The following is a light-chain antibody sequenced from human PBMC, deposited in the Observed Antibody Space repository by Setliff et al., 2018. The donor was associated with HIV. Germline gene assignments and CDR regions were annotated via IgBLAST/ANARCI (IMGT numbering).Light chain of an antibody. Sequence: QSVLTQPASVSASLGQSITITCTGTNRDVGGYDRVSWYQQSPGAAPKLLIFEVTNRPSGVPARFSGSKSGNTASLTISGLQAADEADYFCSSYVASITSPYAFGTGTKVTVL. CDR2: EVT. J-gene: IGLJ1*01. V-gene: IGLV2-18*02. CDR1: NRDVGGYDR. CDR3: SSYVASITSPYA.